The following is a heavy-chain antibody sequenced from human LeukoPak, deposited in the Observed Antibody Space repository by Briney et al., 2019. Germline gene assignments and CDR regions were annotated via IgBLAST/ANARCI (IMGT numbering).Heavy chain of an antibody. D-gene: IGHD6-13*01. V-gene: IGHV1-46*01. CDR1: GYTFTSYY. CDR3: QRGRRDSSSWYFHY. CDR2: INPSGGST. Sequence: GASVTVSCKASGYTFTSYYMHWVRQAPGHGLEWMGIINPSGGSTSYAQKFQARVTMTRDTSTSPVYMELSSLRSEDTAEDYCQRGRRDSSSWYFHYWGQGTLGTVS. J-gene: IGHJ4*02.